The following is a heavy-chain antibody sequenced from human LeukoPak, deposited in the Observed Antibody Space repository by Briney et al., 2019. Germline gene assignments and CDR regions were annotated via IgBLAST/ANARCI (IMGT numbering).Heavy chain of an antibody. V-gene: IGHV1-2*02. CDR3: ARKTMVRVYDY. Sequence: ASVTVSCKASGYTFTGYYMHWVRQAPGQGLEWMGWINPNSGGTNYAQKFQGRVTMTRDTSISTAYMELSRPRSDDTAVYYCARKTMVRVYDYWGQGTLVTVSS. CDR2: INPNSGGT. J-gene: IGHJ4*02. D-gene: IGHD3-10*01. CDR1: GYTFTGYY.